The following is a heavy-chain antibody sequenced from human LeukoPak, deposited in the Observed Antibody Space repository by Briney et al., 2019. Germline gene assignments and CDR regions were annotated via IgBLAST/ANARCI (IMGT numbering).Heavy chain of an antibody. CDR3: ARGIVGATLGEYYYYGMDV. V-gene: IGHV3-21*01. J-gene: IGHJ6*02. CDR2: ISSSSSYI. CDR1: GFTFRSYS. D-gene: IGHD1-26*01. Sequence: GGTQRLFHAESGFTFRSYSTNWARPAPGKGLEWVSSISSSSSYIYYADSVKGRFTISRDNAKNSLYLQINSLRAEDTAVYYCARGIVGATLGEYYYYGMDVWGQGTTVTVSS.